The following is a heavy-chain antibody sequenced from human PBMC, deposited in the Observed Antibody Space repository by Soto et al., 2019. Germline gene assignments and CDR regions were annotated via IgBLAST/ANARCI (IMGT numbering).Heavy chain of an antibody. CDR2: INAGNGNT. Sequence: ASVKVSCKASGYTFTSYAMHWVRQAPGQRLEWMGWINAGNGNTKYSQKFQGRVTITRDTSASTAYMELSSLRSEDTAVYYCARYKDGQAFFDYWGQGTLVTVSS. CDR3: ARYKDGQAFFDY. CDR1: GYTFTSYA. V-gene: IGHV1-3*01. J-gene: IGHJ4*02. D-gene: IGHD1-1*01.